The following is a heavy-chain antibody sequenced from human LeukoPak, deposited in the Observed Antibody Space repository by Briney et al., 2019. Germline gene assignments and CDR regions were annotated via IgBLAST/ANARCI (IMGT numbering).Heavy chain of an antibody. V-gene: IGHV1-2*02. D-gene: IGHD5-18*01. J-gene: IGHJ4*02. Sequence: GASVKVSCKASGYTFTGYYMHWVRQAPGQGLEWMGWINPNGGGTNYAQKFQGRVTMTRDTSISTAYMELSRLRSDDTAVYYCAREGIQLVPFDYWGQGTLVTVSS. CDR3: AREGIQLVPFDY. CDR2: INPNGGGT. CDR1: GYTFTGYY.